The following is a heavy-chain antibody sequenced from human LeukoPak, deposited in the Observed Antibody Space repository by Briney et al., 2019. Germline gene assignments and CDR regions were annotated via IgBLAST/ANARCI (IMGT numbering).Heavy chain of an antibody. CDR1: GGTFSSYA. J-gene: IGHJ5*02. CDR3: ARVWEEGYYGSGTYASSFDP. V-gene: IGHV1-69*05. CDR2: IIPIFGTA. D-gene: IGHD3-10*01. Sequence: GASVKVSCKASGGTFSSYAISWVRQAPGQGLEWMGGIIPIFGTANYAQKFQGRVTITTDKSTSKAYMELRRLRSEDTAVYYCARVWEEGYYGSGTYASSFDPWGQGTLVTVSS.